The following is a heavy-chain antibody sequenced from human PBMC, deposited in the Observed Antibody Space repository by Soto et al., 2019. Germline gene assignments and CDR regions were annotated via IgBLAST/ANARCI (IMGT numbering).Heavy chain of an antibody. V-gene: IGHV3-23*01. J-gene: IGHJ4*02. CDR3: AKIAVAYCGGDCYNFDY. Sequence: GGSLRLSCAASGFTFSSYAMSWVRQAPGKGLEWVSAISGSGSSTYYADSVKGRFTISRDNSKNTLYLQMNSLRAEDTAVYYCAKIAVAYCGGDCYNFDYWGQGTLVTVSS. CDR1: GFTFSSYA. D-gene: IGHD2-21*02. CDR2: ISGSGSST.